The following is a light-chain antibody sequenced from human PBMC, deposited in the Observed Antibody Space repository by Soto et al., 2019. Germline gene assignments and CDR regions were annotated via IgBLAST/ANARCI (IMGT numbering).Light chain of an antibody. CDR2: GAS. Sequence: EIVMTQSPATLSVSPGERATLSCRASQSVSINLAWYQHKPGQAPRLLIYGASTRATGIPARFSGIGSGTEFTLTINSLQSEDFAVYYCQQYNNWPPYTFGQGTKLEI. CDR3: QQYNNWPPYT. J-gene: IGKJ2*01. V-gene: IGKV3-15*01. CDR1: QSVSIN.